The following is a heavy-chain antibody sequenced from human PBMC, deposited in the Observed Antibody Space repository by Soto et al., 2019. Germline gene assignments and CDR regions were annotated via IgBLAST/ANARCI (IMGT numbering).Heavy chain of an antibody. CDR2: IIPILGIA. D-gene: IGHD3-10*01. V-gene: IGHV1-69*02. Sequence: SVKVSCKASGGTFSSYTISWVRQAPGQGLEWMGRIIPILGIANYAQKFQGRVTITADKSTSTAYMELSSLRSEDTAVYYCARGSGSYYKGYFDYWGQGTLVTVSS. CDR1: GGTFSSYT. CDR3: ARGSGSYYKGYFDY. J-gene: IGHJ4*02.